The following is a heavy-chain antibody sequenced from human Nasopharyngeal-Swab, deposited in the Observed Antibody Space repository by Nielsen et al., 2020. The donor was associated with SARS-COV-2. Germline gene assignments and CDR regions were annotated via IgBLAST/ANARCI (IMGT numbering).Heavy chain of an antibody. V-gene: IGHV3-11*01. CDR3: ARVRARDGYIFDY. CDR1: GFTFSDYY. Sequence: GGSLRLSCAASGFTFSDYYMSWIRQAPGKGLEWVSYISSSGSTIYYADSVKGRFTISGDNAKNSLYLQMNSLRAEDTAVYYCARVRARDGYIFDYWGQGTLVTVSS. D-gene: IGHD5-24*01. J-gene: IGHJ4*02. CDR2: ISSSGSTI.